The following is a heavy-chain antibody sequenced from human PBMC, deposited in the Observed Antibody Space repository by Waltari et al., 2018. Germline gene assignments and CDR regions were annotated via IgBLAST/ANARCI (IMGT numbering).Heavy chain of an antibody. CDR1: GGSISSYY. CDR3: ARDAGSSGWYGGYYYYGMDV. V-gene: IGHV4-59*01. J-gene: IGHJ6*02. Sequence: QVQLQESGPGLVKPSETLSLTCTVSGGSISSYYWRWTRQPPGQGLGWIGYIYYSGSTNYNPSLKSRVTISVDTSKNQFSLKLSSVTAADTAVYYCARDAGSSGWYGGYYYYGMDVWGQGTTVTVSS. CDR2: IYYSGST. D-gene: IGHD6-19*01.